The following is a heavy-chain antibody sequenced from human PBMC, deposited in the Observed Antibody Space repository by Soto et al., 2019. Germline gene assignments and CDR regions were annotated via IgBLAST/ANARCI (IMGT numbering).Heavy chain of an antibody. J-gene: IGHJ3*02. D-gene: IGHD2-15*01. CDR1: GYTFTSYD. V-gene: IGHV1-8*01. Sequence: ASVKVSCKASGYTFTSYDINWARQATGQGLEWMGWMNPNSGNTGYAQKFQGRVTMTTNTSINTAYMELSSLRSEDTAVYYCAATVVAASLGAFDIWGQGTMVTVSS. CDR3: AATVVAASLGAFDI. CDR2: MNPNSGNT.